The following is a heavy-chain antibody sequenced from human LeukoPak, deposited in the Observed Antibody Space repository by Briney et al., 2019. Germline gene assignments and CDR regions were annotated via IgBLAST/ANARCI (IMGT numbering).Heavy chain of an antibody. CDR3: ARDPGGGYYFDY. D-gene: IGHD3-10*01. Sequence: GRSLRLSCAASGFTFSSYAMHWVRQAPGKGLAWVAVISYEGSNKYYADSVKGRFTISRDNSKNTLYLQMNSLRAEDTAVYYCARDPGGGYYFDYWGQGTLVTVSS. V-gene: IGHV3-30*04. J-gene: IGHJ4*02. CDR1: GFTFSSYA. CDR2: ISYEGSNK.